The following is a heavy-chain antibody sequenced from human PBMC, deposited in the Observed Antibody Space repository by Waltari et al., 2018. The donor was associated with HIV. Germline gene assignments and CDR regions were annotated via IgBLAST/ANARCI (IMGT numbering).Heavy chain of an antibody. CDR2: IYYSGST. CDR1: GGSISSSSYY. D-gene: IGHD3-22*01. CDR3: ARTPPGYDSSGYYHYYFDY. J-gene: IGHJ4*02. Sequence: QLQLQESGPGLVKPSETLSLTCTVSGGSISSSSYYWGWIRQPPGTGLEWIGSIYYSGSTYYNPSLKSRVTISVDTSKNQFSLKLSSVTAADTAVYYCARTPPGYDSSGYYHYYFDYWGQGTLVTVSS. V-gene: IGHV4-39*01.